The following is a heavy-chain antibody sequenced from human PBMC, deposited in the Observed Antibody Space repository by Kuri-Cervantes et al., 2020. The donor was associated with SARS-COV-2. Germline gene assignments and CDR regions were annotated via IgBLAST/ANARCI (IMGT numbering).Heavy chain of an antibody. CDR3: ARDRGEDIVVVVAASAYDY. CDR1: GLTVSSNY. J-gene: IGHJ4*02. D-gene: IGHD2-15*01. CDR2: IYSGGST. Sequence: GESLKISCAASGLTVSSNYMSWVRQAPGKGLEWVSVIYSGGSTYYADSVKGRFTISRDNAENSLYLQMNSLRAEDTAVYYCARDRGEDIVVVVAASAYDYWGQGTLVTVSS. V-gene: IGHV3-53*01.